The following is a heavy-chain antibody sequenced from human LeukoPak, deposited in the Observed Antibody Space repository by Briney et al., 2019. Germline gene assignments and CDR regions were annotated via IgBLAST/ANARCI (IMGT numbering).Heavy chain of an antibody. Sequence: ASVKVSCKASGYTFTGYYMHWVRQAPGQGLQWMGGIHPNSGGTNYAQKFQGRVTMTRDTSISTAYMELSRLRSDDTAVYYCARVLGFGELDLGYWGQGTLVTVSS. V-gene: IGHV1-2*02. CDR1: GYTFTGYY. J-gene: IGHJ4*02. CDR3: ARVLGFGELDLGY. D-gene: IGHD3-10*01. CDR2: IHPNSGGT.